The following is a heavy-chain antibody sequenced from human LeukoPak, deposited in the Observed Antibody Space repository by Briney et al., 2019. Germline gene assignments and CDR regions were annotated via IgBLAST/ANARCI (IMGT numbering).Heavy chain of an antibody. D-gene: IGHD1-26*01. Sequence: GGSLRLSCAASGFTFDDYGMSWVRQAPGKGLEWVSSINWNGGSTGYADSVKGRFTISRDNAKNSLYLQMNSLRAEDTAFYYCAGDLETRGSYSVDYWGQGTLVTVSS. V-gene: IGHV3-20*04. CDR3: AGDLETRGSYSVDY. J-gene: IGHJ4*02. CDR1: GFTFDDYG. CDR2: INWNGGST.